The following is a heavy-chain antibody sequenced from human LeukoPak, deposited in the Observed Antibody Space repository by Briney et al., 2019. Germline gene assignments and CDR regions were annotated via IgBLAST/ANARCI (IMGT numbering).Heavy chain of an antibody. D-gene: IGHD3-22*01. J-gene: IGHJ5*02. CDR2: IIPIFGTA. CDR1: GGTFSSYA. V-gene: IGHV1-69*13. Sequence: SVKVSCKASGGTFSSYAISWVRQAPGQGLEWMGGIIPIFGTANYAQKFQGRVTITADESTSTAYMELSSLRSEDTAVYYCARARYYDSSGYYYLYWFDPWGQGTLVTVSS. CDR3: ARARYYDSSGYYYLYWFDP.